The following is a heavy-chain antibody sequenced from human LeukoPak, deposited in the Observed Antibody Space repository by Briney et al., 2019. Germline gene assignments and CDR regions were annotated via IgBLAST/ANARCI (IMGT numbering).Heavy chain of an antibody. Sequence: HAGGSLRLSCAASGFTVSSNYMSWVRQAPGKGLEWASVIYSGGSTYYADSVKGRFTISRDNSKNTLYLQMNSLRAEDTAVYYCASNGGLNLFDYWGQGTLVTVSS. J-gene: IGHJ4*02. D-gene: IGHD1-14*01. CDR3: ASNGGLNLFDY. V-gene: IGHV3-66*01. CDR1: GFTVSSNY. CDR2: IYSGGST.